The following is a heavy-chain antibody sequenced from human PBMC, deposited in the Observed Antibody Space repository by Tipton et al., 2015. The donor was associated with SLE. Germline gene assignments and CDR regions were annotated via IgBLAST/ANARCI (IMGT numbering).Heavy chain of an antibody. D-gene: IGHD6-19*01. CDR2: IYSSGST. J-gene: IGHJ2*01. Sequence: LRLSCTVSGGSITSGGYYWSWIRQPAGKGLEWIGLIYSSGSTNYNPSLKGRLTMSVDKSRNQFSLQLRAVTAADTAVYYCGSSSGWDPRWCFHLWGLCTLVIVSS. CDR1: GGSITSGGYY. CDR3: GSSSGWDPRWCFHL. V-gene: IGHV4-61*02.